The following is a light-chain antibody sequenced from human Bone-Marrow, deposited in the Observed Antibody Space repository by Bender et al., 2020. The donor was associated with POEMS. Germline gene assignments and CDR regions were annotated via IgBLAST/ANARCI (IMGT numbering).Light chain of an antibody. CDR2: SSH. J-gene: IGLJ3*02. V-gene: IGLV1-44*01. Sequence: QSVLTQPPSASGTPGQRVTISCSGGSSNIGAHAVNWYQHLPGTAPKLLIYSSHPRPSEVPDRLSGSRSGTSASLAISGLQSEDEADYYCAVWDDSLNGWVFGGGTKLTVL. CDR1: SSNIGAHA. CDR3: AVWDDSLNGWV.